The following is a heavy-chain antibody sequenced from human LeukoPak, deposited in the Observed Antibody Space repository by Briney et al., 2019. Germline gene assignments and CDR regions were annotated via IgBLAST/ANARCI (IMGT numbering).Heavy chain of an antibody. CDR2: INHGGST. CDR3: ARAPLYYYDSSGYSPDAFDI. V-gene: IGHV4-34*01. J-gene: IGHJ3*02. Sequence: SETLSLTCAVYGGSFSGYYWSWIRQPPGKGLEWIGEINHGGSTNYNPSLKSRVTISVDTSKNQFSLKLSSVTAADTAVYYCARAPLYYYDSSGYSPDAFDIWGQGTMVTVSS. D-gene: IGHD3-22*01. CDR1: GGSFSGYY.